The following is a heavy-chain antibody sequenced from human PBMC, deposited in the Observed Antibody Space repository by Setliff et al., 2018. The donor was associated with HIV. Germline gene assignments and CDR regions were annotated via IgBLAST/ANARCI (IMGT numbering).Heavy chain of an antibody. V-gene: IGHV4-39*07. J-gene: IGHJ4*02. Sequence: PSETLSLTCTVSGDSFSSNSNHWGWIRQPPGKGLEWIGNIKYGGTTYYNPSLKSRVSISIDTSKSQFSLKLSAVTAADTAVYYCARDRGIGSWFDFWGQGTLVTVSS. CDR3: ARDRGIGSWFDF. CDR2: IKYGGTT. D-gene: IGHD1-26*01. CDR1: GDSFSSNSNH.